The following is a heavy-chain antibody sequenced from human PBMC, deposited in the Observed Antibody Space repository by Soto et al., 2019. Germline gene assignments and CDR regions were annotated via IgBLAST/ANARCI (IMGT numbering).Heavy chain of an antibody. J-gene: IGHJ3*02. CDR2: IWYDGSNK. CDR3: ARDSSSSGAFDI. V-gene: IGHV3-33*01. CDR1: GFTACSYG. Sequence: PGGSLRLSCAASGFTACSYGMHWVRQAPGKGLEWVAVIWYDGSNKYYADSVKGRFTISRDNSKNTLYLQMNSLRAEDTAVYYCARDSSSSGAFDIWGQGTMVTVSS. D-gene: IGHD6-6*01.